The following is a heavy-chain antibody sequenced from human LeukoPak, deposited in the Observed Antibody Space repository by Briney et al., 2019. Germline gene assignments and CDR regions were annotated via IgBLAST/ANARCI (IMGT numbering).Heavy chain of an antibody. D-gene: IGHD3-9*01. CDR2: IYTSGST. J-gene: IGHJ6*03. CDR3: ARAHTTGYFPHYSYYYMDV. Sequence: SETLSLTCTVSGDSISSYYWSWIRQSAGRGLEWIGRIYTSGSTNYNPSLKSRVTMSVDTSKNQFSLKLSSVTAADTAVYYCARAHTTGYFPHYSYYYMDVWGRGTTVTVSS. CDR1: GDSISSYY. V-gene: IGHV4-4*07.